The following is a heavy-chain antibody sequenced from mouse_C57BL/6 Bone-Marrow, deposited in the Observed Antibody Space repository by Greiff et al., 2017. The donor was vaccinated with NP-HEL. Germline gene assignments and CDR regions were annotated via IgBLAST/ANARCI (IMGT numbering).Heavy chain of an antibody. V-gene: IGHV1-69*01. CDR3: ARSRFITTVVAHFDY. J-gene: IGHJ2*01. CDR1: GYTFTSYW. CDR2: IDPSDSYT. Sequence: QVQLQQPGAELVMPGASVKLSCKASGYTFTSYWMHWVKQRPGQGLEWIGEIDPSDSYTNYNQKFKGKSTLTVDKSSSTAYMQLSSLTSEDSAVYYCARSRFITTVVAHFDYWGQGTTLTVSS. D-gene: IGHD1-1*01.